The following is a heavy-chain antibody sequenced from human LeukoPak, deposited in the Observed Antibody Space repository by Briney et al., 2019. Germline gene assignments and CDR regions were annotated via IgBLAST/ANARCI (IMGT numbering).Heavy chain of an antibody. Sequence: GGSLRLSCAASGFTFSSYAMSWVRQAPGKGLEWVSAISGSGGSTYYADSVKGRFTISGHNSKKTLYLQMTSLRAEDTAVYYCAILVEGSSGYYFDYWGQGTLVTVSS. J-gene: IGHJ4*02. CDR3: AILVEGSSGYYFDY. V-gene: IGHV3-23*01. CDR2: ISGSGGST. D-gene: IGHD3-22*01. CDR1: GFTFSSYA.